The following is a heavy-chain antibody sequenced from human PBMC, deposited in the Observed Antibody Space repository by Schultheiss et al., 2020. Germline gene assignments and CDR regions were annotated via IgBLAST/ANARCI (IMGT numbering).Heavy chain of an antibody. CDR1: GFTFSSYG. Sequence: GGSLRLSCAASGFTFSSYGMHWVRQAPGKGLEWVSLISWDGGSTYYADSVKGRFTISRDNAKNSLYLQMNSLRDEDTAVYYCATTYSSGWLILDYWGQGTLVTVSS. V-gene: IGHV3-NL1*01. CDR3: ATTYSSGWLILDY. CDR2: ISWDGGST. J-gene: IGHJ4*02. D-gene: IGHD6-19*01.